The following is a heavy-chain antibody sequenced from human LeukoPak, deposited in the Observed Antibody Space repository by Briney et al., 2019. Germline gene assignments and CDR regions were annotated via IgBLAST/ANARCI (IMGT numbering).Heavy chain of an antibody. J-gene: IGHJ4*02. Sequence: GGSLRLSCAASGFTFSSYAMSWVRQAPGKGLEWVSAISGSGGSTYYADSVKGRFTISRDNSRNTLYLQMNSLRAEDTVVYYCAKGPDRYSDYDYFDYWGQGTLVTVSS. CDR3: AKGPDRYSDYDYFDY. CDR2: ISGSGGST. CDR1: GFTFSSYA. V-gene: IGHV3-23*01. D-gene: IGHD5-12*01.